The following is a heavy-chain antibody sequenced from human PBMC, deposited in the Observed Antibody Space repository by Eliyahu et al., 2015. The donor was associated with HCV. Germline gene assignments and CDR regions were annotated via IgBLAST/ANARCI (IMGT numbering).Heavy chain of an antibody. J-gene: IGHJ6*02. D-gene: IGHD2-15*01. CDR2: INHRGST. Sequence: QVQLQQWGAGLLKPSETLSLTCAVXGGSFSGYYWXWIRQPPGKGLEWVGGINHRGSTNYNPSLKSRVTISVDTSKNQFSLKLSSVTAADTAVYYCARGLRSPSRYCSGGSCYFYGMDVWGQGTTVTVSS. CDR1: GGSFSGYY. CDR3: ARGLRSPSRYCSGGSCYFYGMDV. V-gene: IGHV4-34*01.